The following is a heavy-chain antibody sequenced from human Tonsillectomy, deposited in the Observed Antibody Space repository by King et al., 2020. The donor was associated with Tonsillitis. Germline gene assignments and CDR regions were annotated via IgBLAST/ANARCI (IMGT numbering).Heavy chain of an antibody. CDR2: IGGGGGT. D-gene: IGHD7-27*01. V-gene: IGHV3-23*04. Sequence: VQLVESGGDLVQPGGSLRLSCEASEFTFSSYAMSWVRQVPRKGLEWVSTIGGGGGTYYADSVKGRFTISRDNSKNTVYLQMHSLRADDTALYYCAKDHRSPWGALDLRGQGTMVTVSS. J-gene: IGHJ3*01. CDR3: AKDHRSPWGALDL. CDR1: EFTFSSYA.